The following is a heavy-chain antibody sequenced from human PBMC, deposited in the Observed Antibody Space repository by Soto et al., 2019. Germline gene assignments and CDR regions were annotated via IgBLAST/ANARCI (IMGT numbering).Heavy chain of an antibody. CDR2: IRSKLDNYAT. Sequence: EVQLVESGGGLVQPGASLKLSCTTSGFTFSGSHMHWVRQASGKGLEWVGHIRSKLDNYATAYAASVRGRFAITRDNSNNTPYLQIDHLKTGHTAVYYGPGQPVSRHASWAQEPLLTV. CDR3: PGQPVSRHAS. J-gene: IGHJ5*01. D-gene: IGHD2-2*01. CDR1: GFTFSGSH. V-gene: IGHV3-73*01.